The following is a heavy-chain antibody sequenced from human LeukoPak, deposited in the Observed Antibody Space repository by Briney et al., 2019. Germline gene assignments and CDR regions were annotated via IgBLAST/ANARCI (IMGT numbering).Heavy chain of an antibody. CDR2: IYHSGST. D-gene: IGHD3-22*01. CDR1: GGSITSSNW. CDR3: ARGTYYYDSSGYYFDY. J-gene: IGHJ4*02. V-gene: IGHV4-4*02. Sequence: SETLSLTCAVSGGSITSSNWWSWVRQPPERGLEWIGEIYHSGSTNYNPSLKSRVTISVDKSKNQFSLKLSSVTAADTAVYYCARGTYYYDSSGYYFDYWGQGTLVTVSS.